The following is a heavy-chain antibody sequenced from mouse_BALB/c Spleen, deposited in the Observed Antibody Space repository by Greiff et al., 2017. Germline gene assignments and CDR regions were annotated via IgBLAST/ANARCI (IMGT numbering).Heavy chain of an antibody. CDR3: ARLTGTSGYYAMDY. CDR2: ISNGGGST. V-gene: IGHV5-12-2*01. CDR1: GFTFSSYT. J-gene: IGHJ4*01. D-gene: IGHD4-1*01. Sequence: EVKLVESGGGLVQPGGSLKLSCAASGFTFSSYTMSWVRQTPEKRLEWVAYISNGGGSTYYPDTVKGRFTIYRDNAKNTLYLQMSSLKSEDTAMYYCARLTGTSGYYAMDYWGQGTSVTVSS.